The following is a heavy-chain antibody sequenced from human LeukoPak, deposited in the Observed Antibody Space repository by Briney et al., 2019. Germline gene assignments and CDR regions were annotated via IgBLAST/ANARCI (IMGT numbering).Heavy chain of an antibody. CDR2: IYPGDSNT. Sequence: GESLKISCKGSGYSFTTYWIGWVRQVPGKGLEWMGIIYPGDSNTRYSPSFQGQVTFSADKPISTAYLQWSSLKASDTAMYYCARHSPHYYYYSMDVWGKGTTVTVSS. V-gene: IGHV5-51*01. J-gene: IGHJ6*03. CDR1: GYSFTTYW. CDR3: ARHSPHYYYYSMDV.